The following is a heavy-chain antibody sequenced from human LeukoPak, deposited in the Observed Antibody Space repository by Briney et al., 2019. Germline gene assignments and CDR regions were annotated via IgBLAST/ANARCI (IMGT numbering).Heavy chain of an antibody. CDR2: IWYDGSNK. D-gene: IGHD1-1*01. CDR3: AKDLRYNYCYDF. CDR1: GFTFSSYG. J-gene: IGHJ4*02. Sequence: GGSLRLSCAASGFTFSSYGMHWVRQAPGKGLEWVAVIWYDGSNKYYADSVKGRFTISRDNSKNTLYLQMNSLRAEDTAVYYCAKDLRYNYCYDFWGQGTLVTVSS. V-gene: IGHV3-33*06.